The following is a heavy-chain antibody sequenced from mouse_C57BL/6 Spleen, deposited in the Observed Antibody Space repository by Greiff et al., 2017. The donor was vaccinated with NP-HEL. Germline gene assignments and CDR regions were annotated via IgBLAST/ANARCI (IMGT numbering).Heavy chain of an antibody. Sequence: VKLMESGPGLVQPSQSLSITCTVSGFSLTSYGVHWVRQSPGKGLEWLGVIWRGGSTDYNAAFMSRLSITKDNSKSQVFFKMNSLQADDTAIYYCAKNWGTWYFDVWGTGTTVTVSS. D-gene: IGHD3-3*01. J-gene: IGHJ1*03. V-gene: IGHV2-5*01. CDR3: AKNWGTWYFDV. CDR2: IWRGGST. CDR1: GFSLTSYG.